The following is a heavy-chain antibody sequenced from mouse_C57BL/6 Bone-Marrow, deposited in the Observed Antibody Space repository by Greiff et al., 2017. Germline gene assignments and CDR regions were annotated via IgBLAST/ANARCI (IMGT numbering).Heavy chain of an antibody. Sequence: QVQLKESGPELVKPGASVKISCKASGYAFSSSWMNWVKQRPGTGLEWIGRIYPGDGDTNYNGKFKGKATLTADKYSSTAYMQLSSLTSEDSAVYFCAREGKNYDGYNLDYWGQGTTLTVSS. CDR2: IYPGDGDT. CDR1: GYAFSSSW. D-gene: IGHD2-3*01. J-gene: IGHJ2*01. CDR3: AREGKNYDGYNLDY. V-gene: IGHV1-82*01.